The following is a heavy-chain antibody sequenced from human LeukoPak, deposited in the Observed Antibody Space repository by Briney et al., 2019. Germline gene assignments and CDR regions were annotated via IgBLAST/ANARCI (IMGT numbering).Heavy chain of an antibody. CDR3: ARGVPAPDY. CDR2: INHSGST. Sequence: SETLSLTCAVYGGSFSGYYWSWIRQPPGKGLEWIGEINHSGSTSYNPSLKSRVTISVDTSKNQFSLKLSSVTAADTAVYYCARGVPAPDYWGQGTLVTVSS. CDR1: GGSFSGYY. D-gene: IGHD4/OR15-4a*01. V-gene: IGHV4-34*01. J-gene: IGHJ4*02.